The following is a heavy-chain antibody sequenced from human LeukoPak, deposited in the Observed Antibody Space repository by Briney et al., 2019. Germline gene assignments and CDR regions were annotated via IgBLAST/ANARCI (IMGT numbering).Heavy chain of an antibody. D-gene: IGHD3-10*01. J-gene: IGHJ4*02. Sequence: GGSLRLSCAASGFTFSTYGMHWVRQAPGKGLEWVAVISYDGSNKYYADSVKGRFTISRDNSKNTLYLQMNSLRAEDTAVYYCAKGTRRITMVRGVIGYFDYWGQGTLVTVSS. V-gene: IGHV3-30*18. CDR3: AKGTRRITMVRGVIGYFDY. CDR2: ISYDGSNK. CDR1: GFTFSTYG.